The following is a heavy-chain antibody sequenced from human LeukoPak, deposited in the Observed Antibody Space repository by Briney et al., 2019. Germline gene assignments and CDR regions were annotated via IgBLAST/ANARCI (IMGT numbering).Heavy chain of an antibody. CDR1: GFTFSSYS. J-gene: IGHJ4*02. V-gene: IGHV3-21*03. CDR3: TTAAYDYVWGSYRLIDY. CDR2: ISSSSSYI. Sequence: GGSLRLSCAASGFTFSSYSMNWVRQAPGKGLEWVSSISSSSSYIYYADSVKGRFTISRDNAKNSLYLQMNSLKTEDTAVYYCTTAAYDYVWGSYRLIDYWGQGTLVTVSS. D-gene: IGHD3-16*02.